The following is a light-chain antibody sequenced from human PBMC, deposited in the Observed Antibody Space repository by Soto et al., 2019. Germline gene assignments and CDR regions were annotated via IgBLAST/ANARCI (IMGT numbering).Light chain of an antibody. J-gene: IGLJ1*01. V-gene: IGLV2-14*01. CDR3: SSYRSSNTPFV. Sequence: QSDLTRVASVSGSDGQSSSIPYTGTTSDIGGYYFVSWYQQHPGKAPKLMIYDVSNRPSGESNRFSGFKSGNTASLTISGLQAEDEADYYCSSYRSSNTPFVFGTGTKVTVL. CDR2: DVS. CDR1: TSDIGGYYF.